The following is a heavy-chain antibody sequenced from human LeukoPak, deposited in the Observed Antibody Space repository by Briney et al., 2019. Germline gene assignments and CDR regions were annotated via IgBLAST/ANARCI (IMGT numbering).Heavy chain of an antibody. J-gene: IGHJ6*03. CDR1: GGSISSSSYY. D-gene: IGHD4-23*01. CDR2: IYYSGST. Sequence: SETLSLTCTVSGGSISSSSYYWGWIRQPPGKGLEWIGSIYYSGSTYYNPSLKSRVTISVDTSKNQFSLKLSSVTAADTAVYYCARHVAVNSRYYYYYMDVWGKGTTVTVPS. V-gene: IGHV4-39*01. CDR3: ARHVAVNSRYYYYYMDV.